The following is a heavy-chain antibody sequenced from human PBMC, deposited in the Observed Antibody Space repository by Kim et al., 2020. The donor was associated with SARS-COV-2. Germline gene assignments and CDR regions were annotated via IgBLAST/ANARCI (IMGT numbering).Heavy chain of an antibody. CDR1: GYTYTSYA. CDR3: ASRLIDDGDYER. V-gene: IGHV1-3*01. J-gene: IGHJ4*02. D-gene: IGHD4-17*01. CDR2: INAGNGKT. Sequence: ASVKVSCKASGYTYTSYAMHWVRQAPGQRLEWMGWINAGNGKTKYSQKFQGRVTITRDTSASPAYMELSSLRSEDTAVYYCASRLIDDGDYERWGQGTLGTVSS.